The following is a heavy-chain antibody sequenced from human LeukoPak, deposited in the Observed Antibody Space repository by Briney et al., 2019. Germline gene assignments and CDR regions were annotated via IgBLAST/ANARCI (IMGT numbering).Heavy chain of an antibody. J-gene: IGHJ4*02. D-gene: IGHD1-1*01. V-gene: IGHV3-74*01. CDR3: VKITSVTGGDC. Sequence: GGSLRLSCAASGFTFSSYWMHWVRQAPGKGLVWVPRINSDGSDTRYADSVKGRITISRDNAKNTLYLQMNSLRAEDTAVYYCVKITSVTGGDCWGQGTRLTVSS. CDR1: GFTFSSYW. CDR2: INSDGSDT.